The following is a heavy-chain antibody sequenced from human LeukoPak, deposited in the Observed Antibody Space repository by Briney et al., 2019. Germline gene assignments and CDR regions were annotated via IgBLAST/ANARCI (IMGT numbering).Heavy chain of an antibody. CDR3: ARGLSQQLVSHWFDP. J-gene: IGHJ5*02. Sequence: PSETLSLTCTVSGGSINSYYWSWIRQPPGKGLEWIGYIYFSGSTNYNPSLKSRVTISVDTSKNQFSLKLSSVTAADTAVYYCARGLSQQLVSHWFDPWGQGTLVTVSS. CDR1: GGSINSYY. D-gene: IGHD6-13*01. V-gene: IGHV4-59*12. CDR2: IYFSGST.